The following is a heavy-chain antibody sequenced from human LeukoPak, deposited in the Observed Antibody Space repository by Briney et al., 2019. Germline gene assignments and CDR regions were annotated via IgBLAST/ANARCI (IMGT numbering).Heavy chain of an antibody. CDR2: ISWNSGSI. CDR1: GFTFDDYA. V-gene: IGHV3-9*01. J-gene: IGHJ3*02. Sequence: PGGSLRLSCAASGFTFDDYAMHWVRQAPGKGLEWVSGISWNSGSIGYADSVKGRFTISRDNAKNSLYLQMNSLRAEDTALYYCARGRLVTDAFDIWGQGTMVTVSS. D-gene: IGHD6-25*01. CDR3: ARGRLVTDAFDI.